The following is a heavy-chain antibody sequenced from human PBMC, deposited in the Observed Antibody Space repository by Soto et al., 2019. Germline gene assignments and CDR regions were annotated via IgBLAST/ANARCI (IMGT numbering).Heavy chain of an antibody. Sequence: ASVKVSCKASGYTFTSYGISWVRQAPGQGLEWMGWISAYNGNTNYAQKLQGRVTMTTDTSTSTAYMELRSLRSDDTAVYYCARDEGIAVAPSNFYYYYYGMDVWGQGTTVTVSS. D-gene: IGHD6-19*01. CDR1: GYTFTSYG. CDR2: ISAYNGNT. CDR3: ARDEGIAVAPSNFYYYYYGMDV. J-gene: IGHJ6*02. V-gene: IGHV1-18*01.